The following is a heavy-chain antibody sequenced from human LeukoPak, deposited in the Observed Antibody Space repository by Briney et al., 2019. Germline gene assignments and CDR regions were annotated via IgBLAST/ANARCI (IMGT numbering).Heavy chain of an antibody. CDR2: IYPGDSDT. CDR1: GYSFSNYW. D-gene: IGHD2-21*02. J-gene: IGHJ4*02. CDR3: ARHPCGGDCYSALYYFDY. Sequence: GESLKISCKGSGYSFSNYWIGRVRQMPGKGLEWMGIIYPGDSDTRYSPSFQGQVTISADKSISTAYLQWSSLKASDTAMYYCARHPCGGDCYSALYYFDYWGQGTLVTVSS. V-gene: IGHV5-51*01.